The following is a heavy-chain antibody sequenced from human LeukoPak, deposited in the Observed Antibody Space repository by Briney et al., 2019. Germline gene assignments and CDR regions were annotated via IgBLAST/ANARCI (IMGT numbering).Heavy chain of an antibody. J-gene: IGHJ4*02. CDR1: GGSFSDYF. D-gene: IGHD3-22*01. CDR2: ISHSGST. CDR3: VTYYYGSSAPKRNY. Sequence: SETLSLTCAVYGGSFSDYFWSWIRQPPGKGLEWIGEISHSGSTTYNPPLRSRVTISGDTSKKQFSLKLSSVTAADTAVYYCVTYYYGSSAPKRNYWGQGILVTVSS. V-gene: IGHV4-34*01.